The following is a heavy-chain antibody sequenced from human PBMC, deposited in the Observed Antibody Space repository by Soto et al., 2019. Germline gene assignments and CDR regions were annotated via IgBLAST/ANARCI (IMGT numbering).Heavy chain of an antibody. V-gene: IGHV1-18*04. D-gene: IGHD2-21*02. CDR1: GYTFTSYG. CDR3: ARDSISIVVVTAIRAEYFQH. CDR2: ISAYNGNT. Sequence: PSVKVSCKASGYTFTSYGISWVRQAPGQGLEGMGWISAYNGNTNYAQKLQGRVTMTTDTSTSTAYMELRSLRSDDTAVYYCARDSISIVVVTAIRAEYFQHWGQGTLVTVSS. J-gene: IGHJ1*01.